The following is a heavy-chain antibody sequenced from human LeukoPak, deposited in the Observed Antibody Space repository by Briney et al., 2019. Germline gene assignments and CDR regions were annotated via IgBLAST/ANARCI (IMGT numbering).Heavy chain of an antibody. CDR3: ARDRDCSSTTCFNAFGI. D-gene: IGHD2-2*01. Sequence: PGRSLRLSCAASGFTFSTYEMHWVRQAPGKGLEWVAVISSDGSSKYYTDSVEGRFTLSRDNSKNTLYLQVNSLRAEDTAVYYCARDRDCSSTTCFNAFGIWGQGTMVTVSS. J-gene: IGHJ3*02. CDR1: GFTFSTYE. CDR2: ISSDGSSK. V-gene: IGHV3-30*04.